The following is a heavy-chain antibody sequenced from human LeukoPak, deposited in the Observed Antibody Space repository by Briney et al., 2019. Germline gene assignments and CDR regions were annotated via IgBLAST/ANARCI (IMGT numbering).Heavy chain of an antibody. V-gene: IGHV4-39*01. Sequence: PSETLSLTCTVSGGSINSYYWGWIRQPPGKGLEWIGSIYYSGSPYYNPSLKSRVTISVDTSKNQFSLRLSSVTAADTAVYYCATWRTAKTGFDYWGQGTLVTVSS. CDR3: ATWRTAKTGFDY. J-gene: IGHJ4*02. CDR2: IYYSGSP. D-gene: IGHD1-1*01. CDR1: GGSINSYY.